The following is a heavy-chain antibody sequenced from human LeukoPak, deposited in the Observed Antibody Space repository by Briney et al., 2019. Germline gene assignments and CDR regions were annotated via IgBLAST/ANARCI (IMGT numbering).Heavy chain of an antibody. J-gene: IGHJ4*02. D-gene: IGHD6-13*01. CDR2: ISYDGSNK. CDR1: GFTFSSYA. CDR3: TRGRSGYSSSRYCFDY. V-gene: IGHV3-30-3*01. Sequence: PGRSLRLSCAASGFTFSSYAMHWVRQAPGKGLEWVAVISYDGSNKYYADSVKGRFTISRDNSKNTLYLQMNSLRAEDTAVYYCTRGRSGYSSSRYCFDYWGQGTLVTVSS.